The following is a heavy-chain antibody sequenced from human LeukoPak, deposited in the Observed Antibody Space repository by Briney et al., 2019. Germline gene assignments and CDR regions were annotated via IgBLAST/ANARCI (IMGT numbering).Heavy chain of an antibody. Sequence: PGGSLRLSCAASGFTFISFGMHWVRQAPGKGLEWVAVIWYDASNKYYADSVKGRFTISRDNSKNTLYLHMNSLRDDDTAVYYCVRGVGVSRFNYLDPWGQGTLVIVSS. CDR3: VRGVGVSRFNYLDP. J-gene: IGHJ5*02. V-gene: IGHV3-33*01. CDR2: IWYDASNK. D-gene: IGHD1-7*01. CDR1: GFTFISFG.